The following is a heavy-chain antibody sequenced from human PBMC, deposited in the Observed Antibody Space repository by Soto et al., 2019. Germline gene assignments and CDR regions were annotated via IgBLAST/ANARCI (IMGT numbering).Heavy chain of an antibody. J-gene: IGHJ4*02. CDR2: ISGSGGST. V-gene: IGHV3-23*01. D-gene: IGHD6-6*01. CDR3: ARRPRVSLIPYCFDY. CDR1: GFTFSSYA. Sequence: EVQLLESGGGLVQPGGSLRLSCAASGFTFSSYAMSWVRQAPGKGLEWVSAISGSGGSTYYADSVKGRFTISRDNSKNTLYLQMNSLRAEDTAVYYCARRPRVSLIPYCFDYWGQGTLVTVSS.